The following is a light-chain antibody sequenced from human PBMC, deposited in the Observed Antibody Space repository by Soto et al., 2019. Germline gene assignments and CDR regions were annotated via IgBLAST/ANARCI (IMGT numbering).Light chain of an antibody. Sequence: DVVMTQSPLSLPVTLGQPASISCRSSQSLVSSDGNTYLSWFQQRPGQSPRRLIYRVSNRDSGVPDRFSGSGSGTDFTLKISRVEAEDVGVYYCMQGSYWPSPFGQGTKLEIK. V-gene: IGKV2-30*01. CDR3: MQGSYWPSP. CDR2: RVS. J-gene: IGKJ2*01. CDR1: QSLVSSDGNTY.